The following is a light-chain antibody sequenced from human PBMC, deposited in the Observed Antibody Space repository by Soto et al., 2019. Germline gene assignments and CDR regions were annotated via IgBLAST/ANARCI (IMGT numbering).Light chain of an antibody. Sequence: EIVLTQSPGTLSLSPGERATLSCRASQSVSTSHLAWYQQRPGQAPRLLIYGATTRATGIPDRFSGSGSGTDFTLTISRLEPEDFAVYYCQQYSSSGTFGQGTKVDIK. CDR3: QQYSSSGT. CDR2: GAT. J-gene: IGKJ1*01. V-gene: IGKV3-20*01. CDR1: QSVSTSH.